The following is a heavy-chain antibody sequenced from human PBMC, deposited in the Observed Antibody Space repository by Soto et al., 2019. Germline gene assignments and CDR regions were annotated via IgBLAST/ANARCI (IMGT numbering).Heavy chain of an antibody. J-gene: IGHJ4*02. CDR2: FESGGSI. CDR1: GFSVRTNY. D-gene: IGHD3-3*02. Sequence: GGSLRLSCAASGFSVRTNYMSWVRQAPGKGLDWVSVFESGGSIYYADSVKGRFIISRDYARNTVDLQMNSLRVEDTAVYYCARAGVTPHFFDYWGQGTLVTVSS. CDR3: ARAGVTPHFFDY. V-gene: IGHV3-53*01.